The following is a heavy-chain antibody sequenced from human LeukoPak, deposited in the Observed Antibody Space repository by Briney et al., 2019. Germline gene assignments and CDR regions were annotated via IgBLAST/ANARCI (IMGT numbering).Heavy chain of an antibody. CDR2: INTNTGNP. J-gene: IGHJ4*02. CDR1: GYTFTNYA. CDR3: ARDQNIGQLASEVFDY. D-gene: IGHD6-6*01. V-gene: IGHV7-4-1*02. Sequence: ASVKVSCKASGYTFTNYAINWVRQAPGQGLEWMGWINTNTGNPTYAQGFTGRFVFSLDTSVSTAYLQISSLKAEGTAVYYCARDQNIGQLASEVFDYWGQGTLVTVSS.